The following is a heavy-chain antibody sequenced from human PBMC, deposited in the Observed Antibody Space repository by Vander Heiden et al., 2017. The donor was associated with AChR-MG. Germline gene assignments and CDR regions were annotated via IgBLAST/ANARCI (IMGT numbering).Heavy chain of an antibody. D-gene: IGHD5-18*01. CDR2: IIPIFGTA. V-gene: IGHV1-69*06. Sequence: QVQLVQSGAEVKKPGSSVKVSCKASGGTFSSYAISWVRQAPGQGLEWMGGIIPIFGTANYAQKFQGRVTITADKSTSTAYMELSSLRSDDTAVYYCARLEVDTAMPMGYYGMDVWGQGTTVTVSS. CDR3: ARLEVDTAMPMGYYGMDV. CDR1: GGTFSSYA. J-gene: IGHJ6*02.